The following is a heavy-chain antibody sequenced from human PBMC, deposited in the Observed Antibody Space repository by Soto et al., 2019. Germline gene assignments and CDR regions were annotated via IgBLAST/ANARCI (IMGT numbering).Heavy chain of an antibody. J-gene: IGHJ5*02. CDR3: GRGGVGYLIEACYP. Sequence: QVQLQESGPGLVKPSQTLSLTCTVSGGSISSGDYYWSLIRQPPGKGLEWIGYIYYSGSTYYNPSLKSRVTISVNASKIQFALKLSYATAADSALYFCGRGGVGYLIEACYPWRQGTLVTVSS. D-gene: IGHD2-15*01. V-gene: IGHV4-30-4*01. CDR2: IYYSGST. CDR1: GGSISSGDYY.